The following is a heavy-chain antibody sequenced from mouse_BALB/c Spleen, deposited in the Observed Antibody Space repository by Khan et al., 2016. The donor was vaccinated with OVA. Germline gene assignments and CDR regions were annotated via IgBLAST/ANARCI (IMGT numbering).Heavy chain of an antibody. CDR2: INPTSGYT. V-gene: IGHV1-7*01. CDR3: ARDRIDY. Sequence: QIQLVQSGAELAKPGASVKMSWKASGYTFTSYWMHWIKQRPGQGLEWIGYINPTSGYTDYNQKFKDKATLTADKSSSTAYMQLSSLTSDDSAVYYCARDRIDYWGQGTTLTVSS. CDR1: GYTFTSYW. J-gene: IGHJ2*01.